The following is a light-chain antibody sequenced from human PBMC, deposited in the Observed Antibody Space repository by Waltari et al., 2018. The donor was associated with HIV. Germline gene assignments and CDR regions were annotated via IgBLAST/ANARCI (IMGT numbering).Light chain of an antibody. CDR2: STD. CDR3: VLYLGSGILV. Sequence: QTVVTQEPTFSVSPGETVTLTCGLTSASVSTRHYPSRYQRTPGQAPRTVIYSTDSRSSGVPDRFSGSILGNKAALTITGAQAEDESGYYCVLYLGSGILVFGGGTKLTVL. V-gene: IGLV8-61*01. J-gene: IGLJ2*01. CDR1: SASVSTRHY.